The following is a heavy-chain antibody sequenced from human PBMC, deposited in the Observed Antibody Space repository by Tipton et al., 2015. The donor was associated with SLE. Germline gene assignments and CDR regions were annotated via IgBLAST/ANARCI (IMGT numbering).Heavy chain of an antibody. CDR1: GFTFSSYA. CDR2: ISGSGGST. J-gene: IGHJ4*02. V-gene: IGHV3-23*01. D-gene: IGHD1-26*01. Sequence: SLRLSCAASGFTFSSYAMSWVRQAPGKGLEWVSLISGSGGSTYYADSVKGRFTISRDNSKNTLYLQMNSLRAEDTAVYYCAKDPVVGARRFDYWGQGTLVTVSS. CDR3: AKDPVVGARRFDY.